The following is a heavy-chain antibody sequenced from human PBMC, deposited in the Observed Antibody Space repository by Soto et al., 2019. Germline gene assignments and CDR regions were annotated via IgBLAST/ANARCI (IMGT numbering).Heavy chain of an antibody. Sequence: ESGGGVVQPGRSLRLSCAASGFTFSSYGMHWVRQAPGKGLEWVAVISYDGSNKYYADSVKGRFTISRDNSKNTLYLQMNSLRAEDTAVYYCAKDLAVAGAYFQHWGQGTLVTVSS. CDR1: GFTFSSYG. CDR3: AKDLAVAGAYFQH. V-gene: IGHV3-30*18. D-gene: IGHD6-19*01. CDR2: ISYDGSNK. J-gene: IGHJ1*01.